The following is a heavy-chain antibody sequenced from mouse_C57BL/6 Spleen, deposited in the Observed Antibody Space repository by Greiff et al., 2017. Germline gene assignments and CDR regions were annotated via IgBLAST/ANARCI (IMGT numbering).Heavy chain of an antibody. V-gene: IGHV1-55*01. D-gene: IGHD2-1*01. CDR3: ASATGNNAYATDY. CDR2: IYPGGGGT. Sequence: QVQLQQPGAELVKPGASVKMSCKASGYTFTSYWIHWVKQRPGQGLEWSGEIYPGGGGTNYNEKFKGKATLTVDTSCSTAYMQLTSLGSEDSAADYYASATGNNAYATDYWGQGPSVTVSS. J-gene: IGHJ4*01. CDR1: GYTFTSYW.